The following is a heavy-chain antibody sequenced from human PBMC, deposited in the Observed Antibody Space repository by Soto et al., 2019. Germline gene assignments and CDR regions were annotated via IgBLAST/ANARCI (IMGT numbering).Heavy chain of an antibody. J-gene: IGHJ3*02. CDR2: IIPIFGTA. V-gene: IGHV1-69*01. CDR3: ASCLVGTVVNAFDI. D-gene: IGHD2-21*01. CDR1: GGTFSSYA. Sequence: QVQLVQSGAEVKKPGPSVKVSCKASGGTFSSYAISWVRQAPGQGLEWMGGIIPIFGTANYAQKFQGRVTITADESTSTAYMELSSLRSEDTAVYYCASCLVGTVVNAFDIWGQGTMVTVSS.